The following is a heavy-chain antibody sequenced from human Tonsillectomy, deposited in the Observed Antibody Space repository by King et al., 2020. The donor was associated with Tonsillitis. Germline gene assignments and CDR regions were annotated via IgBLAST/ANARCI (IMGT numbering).Heavy chain of an antibody. Sequence: VQLVESGGGLVQPGGSLRLICAASGCTFSSYSMNWVRQAPGKGLEWVSYISSSSSTIYFADSVKGRFTISRDNGKNSLYLQMNSLRAEDTAVYYCASLWFGELFDYWGQGTLVTVSS. CDR3: ASLWFGELFDY. J-gene: IGHJ4*02. CDR1: GCTFSSYS. CDR2: ISSSSSTI. V-gene: IGHV3-48*01. D-gene: IGHD3-10*01.